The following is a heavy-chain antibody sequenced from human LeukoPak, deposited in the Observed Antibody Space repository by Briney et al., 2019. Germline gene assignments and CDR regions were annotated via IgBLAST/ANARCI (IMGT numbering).Heavy chain of an antibody. CDR1: GGTFSSYA. CDR3: ARDGTNIGYCSSTSCPPGKGMDV. V-gene: IGHV1-2*04. D-gene: IGHD2-2*01. J-gene: IGHJ6*02. CDR2: INPNSGGT. Sequence: GSSVKVSCKASGGTFSSYAISWVRQAPGQGLEWMGRINPNSGGTNYAQKFQGWVTMTRDTSISTAYMELSRLRSDDTAVYYCARDGTNIGYCSSTSCPPGKGMDVWGQGTTVTVSS.